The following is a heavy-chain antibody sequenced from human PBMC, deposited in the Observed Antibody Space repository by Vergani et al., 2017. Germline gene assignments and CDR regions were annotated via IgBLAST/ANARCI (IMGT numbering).Heavy chain of an antibody. D-gene: IGHD2-2*01. CDR2: TRNKANSYTT. J-gene: IGHJ2*01. V-gene: IGHV3-72*01. CDR1: GFTFSDHY. Sequence: EMQLVESGGGLVQPGGSLRLSCAASGFTFSDHYMDWVRQAPGKGLEWVGRTRNKANSYTTEYAASVKGRFIVSRDASESSLYLQMNSLQTEDTAVYYCVRGVVPAAAIRYGLGYFDLWGRGTLVTVSS. CDR3: VRGVVPAAAIRYGLGYFDL.